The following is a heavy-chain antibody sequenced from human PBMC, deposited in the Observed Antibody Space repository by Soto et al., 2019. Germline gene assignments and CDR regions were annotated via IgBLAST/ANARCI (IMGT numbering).Heavy chain of an antibody. V-gene: IGHV4-34*01. Sequence: QVQLQQWGAGLLKPSETLSLTCAVYGGSFSGYYWSWIRQPPGKGLEWIGEINHSGSTNYNPSLKSPVTISVVTSENPFSLKLSSVTAADTAVYYCASYVPAAVASYWFDPWGQGTLVTVSS. CDR3: ASYVPAAVASYWFDP. CDR1: GGSFSGYY. D-gene: IGHD2-2*01. J-gene: IGHJ5*02. CDR2: INHSGST.